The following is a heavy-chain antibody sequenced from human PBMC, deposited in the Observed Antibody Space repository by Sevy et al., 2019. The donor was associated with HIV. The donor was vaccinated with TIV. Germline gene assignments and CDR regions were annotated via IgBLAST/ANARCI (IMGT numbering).Heavy chain of an antibody. V-gene: IGHV1-2*02. D-gene: IGHD2-2*01. CDR2: INPNSGGT. CDR3: ARVSTIVVVPAAKGQYYYYMDV. Sequence: ASVKVSCKASGYTFTGYYMHWVRQAPGQGLEWMGWINPNSGGTNYAQKFQGRVTMTRDTYISTAYMELSRLRSDDTAVYYCARVSTIVVVPAAKGQYYYYMDVWGKGTTVTVSS. CDR1: GYTFTGYY. J-gene: IGHJ6*03.